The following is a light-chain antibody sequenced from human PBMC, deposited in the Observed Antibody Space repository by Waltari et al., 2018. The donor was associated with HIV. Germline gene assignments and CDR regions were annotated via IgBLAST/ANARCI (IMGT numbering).Light chain of an antibody. CDR2: DVS. Sequence: QSALTQPASVSGSPGQSITISCTGTSSDVGGYNYVYWYQQPPGKAPKLMIYDVSNRPSGVSNRFSGSKSGNTASLTISGLQAEDEADYYCSSYTSSSTRVFGTGTKVTVL. J-gene: IGLJ1*01. V-gene: IGLV2-14*01. CDR3: SSYTSSSTRV. CDR1: SSDVGGYNY.